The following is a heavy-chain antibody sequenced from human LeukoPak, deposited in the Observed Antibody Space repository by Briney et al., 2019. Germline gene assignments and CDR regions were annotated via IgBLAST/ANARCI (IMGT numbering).Heavy chain of an antibody. CDR1: GGSISSYY. CDR3: ARNDYGQYYFDY. CDR2: IYYSGST. V-gene: IGHV4-59*01. D-gene: IGHD4-17*01. Sequence: SETLSLTCTVSGGSISSYYWSWIRQPPGKGLEWIGYIYYSGSTNYNPSLKSRVTISVDTSKNQFSLKLSSVTAADTAVYYCARNDYGQYYFDYWGQGTLVTVSS. J-gene: IGHJ4*02.